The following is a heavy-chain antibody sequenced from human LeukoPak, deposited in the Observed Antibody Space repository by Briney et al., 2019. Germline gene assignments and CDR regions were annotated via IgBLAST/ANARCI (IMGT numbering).Heavy chain of an antibody. CDR1: GFSIGNYG. CDR2: ISHDGGVK. J-gene: IGHJ5*02. D-gene: IGHD6-19*01. V-gene: IGHV3-30*03. CDR3: ARDWGSSGWYNWFDP. Sequence: GGSLRLSCAVSGFSIGNYGMHWVRQAPDKGLEWVAMISHDGGVKYYGDSVKGRLTISRDNSENTLYLQMNSLRVEDTAVYYCARDWGSSGWYNWFDPWGRGTLVTVSS.